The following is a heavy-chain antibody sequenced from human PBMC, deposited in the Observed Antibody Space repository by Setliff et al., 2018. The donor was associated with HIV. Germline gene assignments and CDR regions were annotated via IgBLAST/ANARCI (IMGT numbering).Heavy chain of an antibody. Sequence: GESLRLSCAASGFTFDDYAMHWVRQAPGKGLEWVSLISWDGGGTYYADSVKGRFTISRDNAKNTLYLQMNGLRAEDTTVYYCVRGIVGASVFNYWGQGTQVTVSS. CDR1: GFTFDDYA. V-gene: IGHV3-43D*04. CDR3: VRGIVGASVFNY. J-gene: IGHJ4*02. D-gene: IGHD1-26*01. CDR2: ISWDGGGT.